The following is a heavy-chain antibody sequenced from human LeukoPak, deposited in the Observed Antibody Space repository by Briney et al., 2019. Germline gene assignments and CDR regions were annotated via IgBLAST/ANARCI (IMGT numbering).Heavy chain of an antibody. Sequence: ASVKVSCKASGYTFNRNDISWVRQAPGQGVEWMGWISAYNGNTNYAQKLQGRVTMTTDTSTSTAYMELRSLRSDDTAIYYCARVAAAGTYYFDYWGQGTLVTVSS. J-gene: IGHJ4*02. CDR1: GYTFNRND. CDR3: ARVAAAGTYYFDY. CDR2: ISAYNGNT. V-gene: IGHV1-18*01. D-gene: IGHD6-13*01.